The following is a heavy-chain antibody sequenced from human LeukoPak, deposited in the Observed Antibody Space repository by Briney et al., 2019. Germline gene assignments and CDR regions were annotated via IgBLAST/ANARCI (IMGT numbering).Heavy chain of an antibody. J-gene: IGHJ6*02. Sequence: SQTLSLTCAISGDRVSSNSAARNWIRQSPSRGLEWLGRTYYRSKWHYDYAESVKRRITVNPDTSKNQFSLQLNSVTPEDAAVYYCARQSSTDYYYYGLDVWGQGTTVAVSS. CDR2: TYYRSKWHY. V-gene: IGHV6-1*01. CDR3: ARQSSTDYYYYGLDV. CDR1: GDRVSSNSAA. D-gene: IGHD1-1*01.